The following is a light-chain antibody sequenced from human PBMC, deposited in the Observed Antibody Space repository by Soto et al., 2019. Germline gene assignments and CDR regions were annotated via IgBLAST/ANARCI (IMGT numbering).Light chain of an antibody. Sequence: DTQLTQAPSSLSASVGDRLTMTCRASQSISSYLNWYQQKPGKAPKLLIYAASSLQSGVPSRFSGSGSGTDFTLTISSLQPEDFATYYCQQAASFPITFGQGTRLEIK. J-gene: IGKJ5*01. CDR3: QQAASFPIT. CDR2: AAS. V-gene: IGKV1-39*01. CDR1: QSISSY.